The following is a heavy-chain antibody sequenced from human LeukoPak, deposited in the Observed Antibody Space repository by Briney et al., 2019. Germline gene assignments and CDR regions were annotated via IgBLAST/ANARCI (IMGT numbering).Heavy chain of an antibody. V-gene: IGHV4-59*01. CDR3: AGGIESYGDYGY. D-gene: IGHD4-17*01. J-gene: IGHJ4*02. CDR1: GGSISGSY. Sequence: SSETLSLTCTVSGGSISGSYWSWIRQPPGRGLEWIAYMYNSGSTNYNPSLKSRVTISIDTSKNQFSLKLSSLTAADTAIYYCAGGIESYGDYGYWGQGILVTVSS. CDR2: MYNSGST.